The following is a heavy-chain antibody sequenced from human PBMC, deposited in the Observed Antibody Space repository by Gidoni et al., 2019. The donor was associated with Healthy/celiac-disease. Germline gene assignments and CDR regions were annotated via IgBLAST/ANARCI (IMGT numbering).Heavy chain of an antibody. D-gene: IGHD1-7*01. CDR1: GFTFSGLA. J-gene: IGHJ4*02. V-gene: IGHV3-73*01. CDR2: IGSTANSYAT. CDR3: RIWYYYNIVDY. Sequence: EVQLVESGGGLVQPGGSLTLSRAASGFTFSGLAMHWVRQASGKGLEWVGRIGSTANSYATAYAASVKGRFTISRDDSKNTAYLQMNSLKTEDTAVYYCRIWYYYNIVDYWGQGTLVTVSS.